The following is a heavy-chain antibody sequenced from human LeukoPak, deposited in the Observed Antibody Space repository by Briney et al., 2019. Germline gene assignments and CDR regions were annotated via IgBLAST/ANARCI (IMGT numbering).Heavy chain of an antibody. CDR3: ARQVASTRGMDV. J-gene: IGHJ6*02. CDR2: IYYSGRT. D-gene: IGHD6-19*01. V-gene: IGHV4-59*08. Sequence: SSETLSLTCTVSGGSISSYYWSWIRQPPGKGLEWIGYIYYSGRTNYNPSLNSRVTISVDTSKSQSSLKLSSVTAADTAVYYCARQVASTRGMDVWGQGTTVTVSS. CDR1: GGSISSYY.